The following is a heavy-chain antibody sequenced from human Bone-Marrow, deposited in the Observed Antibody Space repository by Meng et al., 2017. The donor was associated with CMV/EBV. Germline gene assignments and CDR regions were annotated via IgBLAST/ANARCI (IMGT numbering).Heavy chain of an antibody. V-gene: IGHV2-5*01. J-gene: IGHJ4*02. D-gene: IGHD6-13*01. CDR3: AHFSHFSSSWYENPY. CDR2: IYWNDDK. Sequence: SGLSLSTSGVGVGWIRQPPGKALEWLALIYWNDDKRYSPSLKSRLTITKDTSKNQVVLTMTNMDPVDTATYYCAHFSHFSSSWYENPYWGQGTLVTVSS. CDR1: GLSLSTSGVG.